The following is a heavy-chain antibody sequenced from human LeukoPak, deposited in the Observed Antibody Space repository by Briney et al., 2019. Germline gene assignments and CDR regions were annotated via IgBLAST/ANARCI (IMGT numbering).Heavy chain of an antibody. CDR3: ARDPGIFGVVTRAFDI. V-gene: IGHV1-18*01. Sequence: ASVKVSCKASNYTFTSYGISWVRQAPGQGLEWMAWINAYNGDTNYAQKFQGRVTLTTDTSTSTAYMELRSLRSEDTAVYYCARDPGIFGVVTRAFDIWGQGTMVTVSS. J-gene: IGHJ3*02. CDR2: INAYNGDT. CDR1: NYTFTSYG. D-gene: IGHD3-3*01.